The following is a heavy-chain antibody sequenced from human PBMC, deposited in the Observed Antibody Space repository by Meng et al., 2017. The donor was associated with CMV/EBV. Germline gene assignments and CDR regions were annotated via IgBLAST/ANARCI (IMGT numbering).Heavy chain of an antibody. J-gene: IGHJ4*02. CDR2: ISSSSSYI. Sequence: GGSLRLSCAASGFTFSSYSMNWVRQAPGKGLEWVSSISSSSSYIYYADSVKGRFTISRDNAKHSLYLQMNSLRAEDTAVYYCARDGRQQLDFDYWGQGTLVTVSS. CDR3: ARDGRQQLDFDY. CDR1: GFTFSSYS. D-gene: IGHD6-13*01. V-gene: IGHV3-21*01.